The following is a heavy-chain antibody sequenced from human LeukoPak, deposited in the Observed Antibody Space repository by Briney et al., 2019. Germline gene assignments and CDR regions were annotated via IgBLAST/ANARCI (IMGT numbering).Heavy chain of an antibody. CDR3: ARHGGGWSFLIDY. CDR2: IYYSGST. D-gene: IGHD3-16*01. V-gene: IGHV4-39*01. Sequence: SETLSLTCTVSGGSISSSTYYWGWIRQPPGKGLEWIGSIYYSGSTYYNSSLRSRVTISVDTSKNQFSLKLSSVTAADTAVYYCARHGGGWSFLIDYWGQGSLVTVSS. CDR1: GGSISSSTYY. J-gene: IGHJ4*02.